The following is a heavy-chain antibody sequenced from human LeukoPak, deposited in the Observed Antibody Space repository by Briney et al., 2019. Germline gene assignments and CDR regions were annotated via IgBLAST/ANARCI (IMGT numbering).Heavy chain of an antibody. CDR3: ARDLSSDGSGFDAFDI. J-gene: IGHJ3*02. Sequence: PSETLSLTCTVSGGSISSYYWSWIRQPPGKGLEWIGYIYYSGSTNYNPSLKSRVTISVDTSKNQFSLKLSSVTAADTAVYYCARDLSSDGSGFDAFDIWGQGTMVTVSS. V-gene: IGHV4-59*01. D-gene: IGHD3-22*01. CDR2: IYYSGST. CDR1: GGSISSYY.